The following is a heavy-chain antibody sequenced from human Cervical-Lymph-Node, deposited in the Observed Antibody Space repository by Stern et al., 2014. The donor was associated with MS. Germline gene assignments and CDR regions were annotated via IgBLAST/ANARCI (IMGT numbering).Heavy chain of an antibody. J-gene: IGHJ5*01. D-gene: IGHD4-17*01. Sequence: EVQLVESGGGLVQPGGSLRLSCVASGFTFNNYAMSWVRQAPGKGLEWVSGISLSDDDTYYADSVKGRFTISRDNSQKTVFLQMNSLRADDTAIYYCAKGRNGDYVNWFDSWGQGTLVTVSS. CDR3: AKGRNGDYVNWFDS. V-gene: IGHV3-23*04. CDR2: ISLSDDDT. CDR1: GFTFNNYA.